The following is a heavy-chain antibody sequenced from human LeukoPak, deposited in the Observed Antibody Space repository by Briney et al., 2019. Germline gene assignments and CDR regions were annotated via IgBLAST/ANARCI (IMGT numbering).Heavy chain of an antibody. J-gene: IGHJ3*02. CDR1: GFTFGSYA. CDR2: ISYDGSNK. Sequence: GGSLRLSCAASGFTFGSYAMHWVRQAPGKGLEWVALISYDGSNKYYADSVKDRFTGSRDISKSTLYLQMNSLRAEDTAVYYCARDGAPFLSYYYDSRAFDIWGQGTMVTVSS. CDR3: ARDGAPFLSYYYDSRAFDI. D-gene: IGHD3-22*01. V-gene: IGHV3-30*04.